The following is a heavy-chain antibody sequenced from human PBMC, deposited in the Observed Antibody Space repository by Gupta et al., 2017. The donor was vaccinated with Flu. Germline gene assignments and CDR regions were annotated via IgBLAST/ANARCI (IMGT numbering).Heavy chain of an antibody. V-gene: IGHV3-23*01. CDR2: ISDRVSTT. D-gene: IGHD3-10*01. J-gene: IGHJ6*02. Sequence: QATGHGLELLSGISDRVSTTAYADSVKGRYTISRDNSKNTLFLQMNSLRADDTAVYYCQKHTRSYYYRYGFDVWGQGNTVAVSS. CDR3: QKHTRSYYYRYGFDV.